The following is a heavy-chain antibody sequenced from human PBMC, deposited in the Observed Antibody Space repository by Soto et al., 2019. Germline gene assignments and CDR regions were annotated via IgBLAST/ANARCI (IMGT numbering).Heavy chain of an antibody. J-gene: IGHJ4*02. Sequence: QVQLVQSGAEVKKPGSSVKVSCKASGGTFSSYAISWVRQAPGQAREWMGGIIPIFGTANYAQKFQGRVTITADESTSTGYMELSSLRSEDTAVYYCAAEDTGIDSPPLDYWGQGTLVTVSS. CDR1: GGTFSSYA. CDR2: IIPIFGTA. V-gene: IGHV1-69*12. CDR3: AAEDTGIDSPPLDY. D-gene: IGHD5-18*01.